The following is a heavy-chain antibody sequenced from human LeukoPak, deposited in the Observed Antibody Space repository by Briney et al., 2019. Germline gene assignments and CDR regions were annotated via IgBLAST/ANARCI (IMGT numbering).Heavy chain of an antibody. Sequence: GGSLRLSCAASGFTFTTHWMHWVRQAPGKGLVWVSHINSDGSITSYADSVKGRFTISRDNAKNTLYLQMNSLRAEDTAVYYCAKVVVVAATFDAFDIWGQGTMVTVSS. V-gene: IGHV3-74*01. CDR1: GFTFTTHW. CDR2: INSDGSIT. CDR3: AKVVVVAATFDAFDI. J-gene: IGHJ3*02. D-gene: IGHD2-15*01.